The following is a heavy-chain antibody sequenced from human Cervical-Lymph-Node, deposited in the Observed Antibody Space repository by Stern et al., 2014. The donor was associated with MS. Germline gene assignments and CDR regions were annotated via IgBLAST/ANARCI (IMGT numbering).Heavy chain of an antibody. J-gene: IGHJ5*01. V-gene: IGHV3-21*01. Sequence: EVQLVESGGGLVKPGGSLTLSCAASGFNFGTYSMNWVRQAPGKGLEWVSFISSSSSNIKYADAVKGRFTISRDNAKNSLFLQMSSLIVEDTAVYYCASTSGWFDSWGQGIQVTVSS. CDR2: ISSSSSNI. CDR1: GFNFGTYS. CDR3: ASTSGWFDS.